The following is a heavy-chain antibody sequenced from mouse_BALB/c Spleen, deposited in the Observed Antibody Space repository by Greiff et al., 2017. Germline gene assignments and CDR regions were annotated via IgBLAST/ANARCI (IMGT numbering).Heavy chain of an antibody. D-gene: IGHD1-1*01. V-gene: IGHV1-80*01. Sequence: VQLVESGAELVRPGSSVKISCKASGYAFSSYWMNWVKQRPGQGLEWIGQIYPGDGDTNYNGKFKGKATLTADKSSSTAYMQLSSLTSEDSAVYFCARTGMKDWYFDVWGAGTTVTVSS. J-gene: IGHJ1*01. CDR3: ARTGMKDWYFDV. CDR1: GYAFSSYW. CDR2: IYPGDGDT.